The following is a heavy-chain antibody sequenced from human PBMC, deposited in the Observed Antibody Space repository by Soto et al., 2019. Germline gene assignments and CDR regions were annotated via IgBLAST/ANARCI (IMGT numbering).Heavy chain of an antibody. J-gene: IGHJ4*02. Sequence: QVQLVQSGAEVKKPGASVKVSCKASGYTFTSYGISWVRQAPGQGLEWMGWISAYNGNTNYAQKLQVRATMTPDTSTSTAYMERRSLRPDDTAVYYWARESSSSCHVYLGQGTLVTASS. CDR3: ARESSSSCHVY. V-gene: IGHV1-18*01. D-gene: IGHD6-13*01. CDR1: GYTFTSYG. CDR2: ISAYNGNT.